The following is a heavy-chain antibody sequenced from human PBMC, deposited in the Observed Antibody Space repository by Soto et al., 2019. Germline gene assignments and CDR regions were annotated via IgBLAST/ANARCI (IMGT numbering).Heavy chain of an antibody. CDR1: GGSMSSYY. CDR3: ARYGSGSSVWFDP. V-gene: IGHV4-59*01. D-gene: IGHD3-10*01. CDR2: IYYSGST. J-gene: IGHJ5*02. Sequence: QVQLQESGPGLVKPSETLSLTCTVSGGSMSSYYWSWIRQPPGKGLEWIGYIYYSGSTIYNPSLKSRVTISVVTSKNQFSLKLSSVTAADTGVYYCARYGSGSSVWFDPWGQGTLVTVSS.